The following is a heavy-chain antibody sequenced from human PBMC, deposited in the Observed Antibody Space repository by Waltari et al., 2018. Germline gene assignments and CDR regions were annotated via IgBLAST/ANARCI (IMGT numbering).Heavy chain of an antibody. CDR3: ATALPPGIAAADLNWYFDL. V-gene: IGHV1-24*01. CDR2: FDPEDGET. CDR1: GYTLTELS. Sequence: QVQLVQSGAEVTTPGASVKCSCKVSGYTLTELSMHWVRQAPGKGFEWMGGFDPEDGETIYAQKFQGRVTMTEDTSTDTAYMERSSLRSEDTAVYYCATALPPGIAAADLNWYFDLWGRGTLVTVSS. J-gene: IGHJ2*01. D-gene: IGHD6-13*01.